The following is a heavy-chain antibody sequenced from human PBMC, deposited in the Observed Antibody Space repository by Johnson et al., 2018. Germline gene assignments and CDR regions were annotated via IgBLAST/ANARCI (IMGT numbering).Heavy chain of an antibody. CDR3: ARDGGATAYYYYYYMDV. J-gene: IGHJ6*03. CDR2: ISYEGSNK. D-gene: IGHD5-24*01. V-gene: IGHV3-30*03. CDR1: GFTFSSYG. Sequence: VQLLETGGGVVQPGRSLRLSCAASGFTFSSYGMHWVRQAPGKGLEWVAVISYEGSNKYYADSVKGRFTISRDNSKNTLYPQMNSLRAEDTAVYYCARDGGATAYYYYYYMDVWGQGTTVTVSS.